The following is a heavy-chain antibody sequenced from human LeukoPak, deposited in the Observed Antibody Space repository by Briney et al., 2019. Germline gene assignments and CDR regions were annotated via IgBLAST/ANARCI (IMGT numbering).Heavy chain of an antibody. V-gene: IGHV3-9*01. J-gene: IGHJ4*02. Sequence: GGSLRLSCAASGFTFDDYAMHWVRQAPGKGLEWVSGISWNSGSIGYADSVKGRFTISRDNAKNSLYLQMNSLRAEDTALYYCAKDTDTAMDRFDYWGQGTLVTVSS. D-gene: IGHD5-18*01. CDR3: AKDTDTAMDRFDY. CDR1: GFTFDDYA. CDR2: ISWNSGSI.